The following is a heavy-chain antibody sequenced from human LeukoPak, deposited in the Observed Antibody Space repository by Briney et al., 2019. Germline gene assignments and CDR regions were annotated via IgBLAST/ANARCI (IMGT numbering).Heavy chain of an antibody. CDR2: FDPEDGET. D-gene: IGHD6-13*01. CDR1: GYTLTELS. CDR3: ATAIIDIAAAGTNWFDP. Sequence: ASVKVSCKVSGYTLTELSMHWVRQAPGKGLEWMGGFDPEDGETIYAQKFQGRVTMTEDTSTDTAYMELSSLRSEDTAVYYCATAIIDIAAAGTNWFDPWGLGTLVTVSS. V-gene: IGHV1-24*01. J-gene: IGHJ5*02.